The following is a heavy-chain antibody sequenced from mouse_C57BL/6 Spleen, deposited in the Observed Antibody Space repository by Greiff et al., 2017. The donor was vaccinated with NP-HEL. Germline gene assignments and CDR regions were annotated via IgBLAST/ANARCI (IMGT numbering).Heavy chain of an antibody. D-gene: IGHD3-2*02. CDR2: IYPGSGST. CDR1: GYTFTSYW. CDR3: ARSDSSGYYFDY. V-gene: IGHV1-55*01. J-gene: IGHJ2*01. Sequence: QVHVKQPGAELVKPGASVKMSCKASGYTFTSYWITWVKQRPGQGLEWIGDIYPGSGSTNYNEKFKSKATLTVDTSSSTAYMQLSSLTSEDSAVYYCARSDSSGYYFDYWGQGTTLTVSS.